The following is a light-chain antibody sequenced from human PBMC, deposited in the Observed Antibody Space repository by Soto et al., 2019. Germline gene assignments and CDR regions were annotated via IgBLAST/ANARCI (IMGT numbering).Light chain of an antibody. V-gene: IGKV1-6*01. J-gene: IGKJ4*01. CDR1: QGIRND. CDR3: QQYNSYSLT. CDR2: EAS. Sequence: AIQMTQSPSSLSASVGDRVTITCRASQGIRNDLGWYQQKPGKAPKPLIYEASSLQSGVPSRFSGSGSGTDFTLTISSLQPDDFATYYCQQYNSYSLTFGGGTKVDIK.